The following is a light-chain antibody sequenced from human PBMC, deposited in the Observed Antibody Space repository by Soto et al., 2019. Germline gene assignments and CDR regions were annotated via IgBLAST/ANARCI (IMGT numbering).Light chain of an antibody. V-gene: IGKV3-15*01. CDR2: GAS. CDR3: HQYDNWPKT. CDR1: QSVSSN. Sequence: EVEVTQSPATLSVSPGERATLSCRASQSVSSNLAWYQQKPGQAPRLLIYGASTRATGIPARFSGSGSGTEFTLTISSLQSEDFAVYYCHQYDNWPKTFGQGTRLEIK. J-gene: IGKJ5*01.